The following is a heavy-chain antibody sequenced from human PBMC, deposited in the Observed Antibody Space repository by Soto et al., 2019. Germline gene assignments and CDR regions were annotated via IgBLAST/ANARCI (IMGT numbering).Heavy chain of an antibody. J-gene: IGHJ5*02. CDR2: IDYSGRT. D-gene: IGHD2-15*01. V-gene: IGHV4-31*03. CDR1: GDSISGVAYY. Sequence: PSETLSLTCTVSGDSISGVAYYWTWIRQHPEKGLEWIGNIDYSGRTHYNPSLGSRIFISLDTSKNQFSLSLKSLTAADTAVYFCARYLKLVAASGWFDPWGQGTLVTVSS. CDR3: ARYLKLVAASGWFDP.